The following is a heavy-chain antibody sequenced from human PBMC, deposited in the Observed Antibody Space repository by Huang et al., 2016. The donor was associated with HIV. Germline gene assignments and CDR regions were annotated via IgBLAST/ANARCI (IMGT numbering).Heavy chain of an antibody. Sequence: QVQLQQWGAGLLKPSETLSLTCAVYGGSFSGYNWSWIRQSPGKGLEWIGEIHHMKNPNDHPSLKSRVTMSVDTSKNQFSLKLSSVTAADTAVYYCARGTPAAHSDYWGQGTLVTVYS. CDR3: ARGTPAAHSDY. J-gene: IGHJ4*02. CDR2: IHHMKNP. D-gene: IGHD6-13*01. CDR1: GGSFSGYN. V-gene: IGHV4-34*01.